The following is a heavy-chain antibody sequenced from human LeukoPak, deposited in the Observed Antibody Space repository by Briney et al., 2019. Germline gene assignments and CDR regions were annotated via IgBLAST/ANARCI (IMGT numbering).Heavy chain of an antibody. J-gene: IGHJ4*02. Sequence: GESLKISCKGSGYSFTSYWIGWVRQMPGKGLEWMGIIYSGDSDTRYSPSFQGQVTISADKSTSTAHLQWSSLKASDTAMYYCARQREGIGLPGTRNFDYWGQGTLVIVSS. CDR1: GYSFTSYW. V-gene: IGHV5-51*01. CDR3: ARQREGIGLPGTRNFDY. D-gene: IGHD6-19*01. CDR2: IYSGDSDT.